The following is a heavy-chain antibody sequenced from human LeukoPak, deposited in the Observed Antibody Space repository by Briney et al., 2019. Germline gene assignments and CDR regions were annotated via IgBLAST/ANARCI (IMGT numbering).Heavy chain of an antibody. V-gene: IGHV3-9*01. CDR1: GFTFDNYA. J-gene: IGHJ1*01. D-gene: IGHD6-19*01. Sequence: PGGSLRLSCAASGFTFDNYAMNWVWQVPGKGLEWISLISWNSGTIGYADSVKGRFTISRDNANNFLYLQMNSLRAEDTALYYCARAYKDRSLAGKKEFFQHWGQGTLVTVSS. CDR3: ARAYKDRSLAGKKEFFQH. CDR2: ISWNSGTI.